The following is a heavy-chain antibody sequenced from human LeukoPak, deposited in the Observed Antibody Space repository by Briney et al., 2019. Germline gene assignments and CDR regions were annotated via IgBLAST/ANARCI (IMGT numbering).Heavy chain of an antibody. J-gene: IGHJ4*02. V-gene: IGHV4-34*01. Sequence: SETLSLTCAVYGGSFSGYYWSWIRQPPGKGLEWIGEINHSGSTNYNPSLKSRVTISVDTSKNQFSLKLSSVTAADTAVYYCARRRSSGWYEAYYFDYWGQGTLVTVSS. CDR3: ARRRSSGWYEAYYFDY. CDR2: INHSGST. D-gene: IGHD6-19*01. CDR1: GGSFSGYY.